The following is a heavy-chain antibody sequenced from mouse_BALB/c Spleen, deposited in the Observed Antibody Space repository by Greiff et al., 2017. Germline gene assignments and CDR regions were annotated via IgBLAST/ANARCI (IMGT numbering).Heavy chain of an antibody. CDR3: ADGYYVDYYAMDY. D-gene: IGHD2-3*01. CDR1: GYTFTSYV. CDR2: INPYNDGT. J-gene: IGHJ4*01. Sequence: VQLQQSGPELVKPGASVKMSCKASGYTFTSYVMHWVKQKPGQGLEWIGYINPYNDGTKYNEKFKGKATLTSDKSSSTAYMELSSLTSEDSAVYYCADGYYVDYYAMDYWGQGTSVTVSS. V-gene: IGHV1-14*01.